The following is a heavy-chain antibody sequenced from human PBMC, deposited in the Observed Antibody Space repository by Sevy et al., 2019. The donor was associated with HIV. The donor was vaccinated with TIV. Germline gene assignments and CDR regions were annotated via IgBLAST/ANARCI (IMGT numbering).Heavy chain of an antibody. Sequence: GGSLRLSCAASGFTFSSYVMHWVRQAPGKGLEWVALIWYDGTIKYYADSVKGRFTISRDNSKDTLFLQMNRLTPEDTGVDYCASGGGYGGGDCDSIDYWGQGALVTVSS. CDR3: ASGGGYGGGDCDSIDY. V-gene: IGHV3-33*08. J-gene: IGHJ4*02. CDR1: GFTFSSYV. CDR2: IWYDGTIK. D-gene: IGHD2-21*02.